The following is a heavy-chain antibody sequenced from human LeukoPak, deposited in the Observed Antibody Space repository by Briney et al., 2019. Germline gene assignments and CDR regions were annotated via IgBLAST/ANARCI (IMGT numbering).Heavy chain of an antibody. CDR1: GFTFSTYD. J-gene: IGHJ2*01. V-gene: IGHV3-13*01. D-gene: IGHD2-21*02. Sequence: GESLRLSCAASGFTFSTYDWHWVRHATGKGLEWVSAIGAGGDTYYADSVKGRFTISRENAKDSLYLQLNSLRAGDTAVYYCVREPAYTGDWWYPDLWGRGTLVTVSS. CDR2: IGAGGDT. CDR3: VREPAYTGDWWYPDL.